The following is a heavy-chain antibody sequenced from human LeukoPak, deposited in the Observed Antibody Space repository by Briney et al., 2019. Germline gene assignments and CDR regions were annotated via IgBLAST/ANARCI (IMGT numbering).Heavy chain of an antibody. D-gene: IGHD2-15*01. CDR1: GFTFSNYG. J-gene: IGHJ4*02. CDR3: VRDNPRCCGVVPANIDDY. V-gene: IGHV3-48*01. CDR2: ISRDSGIR. Sequence: GGSLRLSCTASGFTFSNYGMSWVRQAPGKGLEWISYISRDSGIRYYADSVRGRFTISRDNAKDSLYLQMNSLRAEDSAVYYCVRDNPRCCGVVPANIDDYWGQGTLVTVSS.